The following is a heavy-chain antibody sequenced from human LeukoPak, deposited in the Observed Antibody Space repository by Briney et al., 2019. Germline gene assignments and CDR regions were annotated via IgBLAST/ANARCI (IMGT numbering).Heavy chain of an antibody. J-gene: IGHJ4*02. CDR3: AKESYYDFWSGGSRGYYFDY. CDR2: ISHDGSNK. Sequence: GGSLRLSCAASGFTFSSYGMHWVRQAPGKGLEWVAVISHDGSNKYYADSVKGRFTISRDNSKNTLYLQMNSLRAEDTAVYYCAKESYYDFWSGGSRGYYFDYWGQGTLVTVSS. CDR1: GFTFSSYG. D-gene: IGHD3-3*01. V-gene: IGHV3-30*18.